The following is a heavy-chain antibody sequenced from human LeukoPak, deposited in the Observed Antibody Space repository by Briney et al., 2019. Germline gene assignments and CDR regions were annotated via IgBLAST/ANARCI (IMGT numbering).Heavy chain of an antibody. CDR1: GGSISSYY. CDR3: ARGYYDSSGYSSYYFDY. CDR2: INHSGST. V-gene: IGHV4-34*01. J-gene: IGHJ4*02. D-gene: IGHD3-22*01. Sequence: PSETLSLTCTVSGGSISSYYWSWIRQPPGKGLEWIGEINHSGSTNYNPSLKSRVTISVDTSKNQFSLKLSSVTAADTAMYYCARGYYDSSGYSSYYFDYWGQGTLVTVPS.